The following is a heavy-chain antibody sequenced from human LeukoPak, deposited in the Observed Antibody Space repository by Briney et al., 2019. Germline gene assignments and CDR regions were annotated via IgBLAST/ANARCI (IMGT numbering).Heavy chain of an antibody. CDR1: GDSVSSNSAA. Sequence: SQTLSLTCAISGDSVSSNSAAWNWIRQSPSRGLEWLGRTYYRSKWYNDYAVSVKSRITINPDTSNNQFSLQLNSVTPEDTAVYYCAREGYSSGWYLLDSYYYYMDVWGKGTTVTVSS. D-gene: IGHD6-19*01. CDR2: TYYRSKWYN. J-gene: IGHJ6*03. CDR3: AREGYSSGWYLLDSYYYYMDV. V-gene: IGHV6-1*01.